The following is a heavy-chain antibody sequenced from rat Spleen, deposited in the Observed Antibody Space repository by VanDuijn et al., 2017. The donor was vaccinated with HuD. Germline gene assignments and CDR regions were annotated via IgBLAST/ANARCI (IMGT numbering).Heavy chain of an antibody. CDR2: IWTGGNT. D-gene: IGHD1-10*01. CDR3: ALIFIRTTDYFDY. Sequence: QVQLKESGPDLVQPSQTLSLTCTVSGFLLTSYGVSWVRQPPGKGLEWMGVIWTGGNTEYNSPLKSRLSITRDTSKSQVFLKMNSLQTEDTAMYFCALIFIRTTDYFDYWGQGVMVTVSS. J-gene: IGHJ2*01. CDR1: GFLLTSYG. V-gene: IGHV2-16*01.